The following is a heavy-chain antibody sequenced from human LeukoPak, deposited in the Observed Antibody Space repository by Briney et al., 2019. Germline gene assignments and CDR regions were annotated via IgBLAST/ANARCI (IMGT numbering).Heavy chain of an antibody. D-gene: IGHD2-2*02. CDR1: GFTFSDYY. V-gene: IGHV3-11*01. CDR2: ISSSSGTI. CDR3: VRDGGKYCSSTSCHSGYYYYGMDV. Sequence: PGGSLRLSCAASGFTFSDYYMSWIRQAPGKGLEWLSYISSSSGTIYEADSVKGRFTISRDNGKNLVYLQMTSLRAEDTAVYYCVRDGGKYCSSTSCHSGYYYYGMDVWGQGTTVTVSS. J-gene: IGHJ6*02.